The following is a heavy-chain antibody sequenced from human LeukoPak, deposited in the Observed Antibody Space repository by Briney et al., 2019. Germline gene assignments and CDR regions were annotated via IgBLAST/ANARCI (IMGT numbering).Heavy chain of an antibody. CDR2: ISSNGGST. CDR3: AREQGTRRSAFDI. J-gene: IGHJ3*02. Sequence: PGGSLRLSCAASGFTFSSYAMHWVRQAPGKGLEYVSAISSNGGSTYYANSVKGRFTISRDNAKDSLYLQMNSLRAEDTAVYYCAREQGTRRSAFDIWGQGTMVTVSS. V-gene: IGHV3-64*01. D-gene: IGHD1-14*01. CDR1: GFTFSSYA.